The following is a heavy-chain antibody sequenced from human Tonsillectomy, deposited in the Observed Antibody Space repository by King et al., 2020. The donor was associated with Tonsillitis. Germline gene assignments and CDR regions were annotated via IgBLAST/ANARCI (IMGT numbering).Heavy chain of an antibody. D-gene: IGHD6-19*01. J-gene: IGHJ4*02. CDR3: ARYVSGSFDY. Sequence: QLQESGPGVVKPSETLSLTCTVSGGSISSTDHYWAWIRQPPGKGREWSGDMYDSGTIFYNPSLKSRITISGGTPENQFSLKLSSVTAADTAVYFCARYVSGSFDYWGQGALVTVSS. CDR1: GGSISSTDHY. CDR2: MYDSGTI. V-gene: IGHV4-39*01.